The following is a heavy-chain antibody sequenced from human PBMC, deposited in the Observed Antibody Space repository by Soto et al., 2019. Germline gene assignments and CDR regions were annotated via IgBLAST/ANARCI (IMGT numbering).Heavy chain of an antibody. V-gene: IGHV4-59*08. J-gene: IGHJ6*03. D-gene: IGHD2-2*01. CDR1: GGSISSYY. Sequence: PSETLSLTCTVSGGSISSYYWSWIRQPPGKGLEWIGYIYYSGSTNYNPSLKSRVTISVDTSKNQFSLKLSSVTAADTAVYYCARHADCSSTSCYEGYYYYYYYYMDVWGKGTTVTVSS. CDR2: IYYSGST. CDR3: ARHADCSSTSCYEGYYYYYYYYMDV.